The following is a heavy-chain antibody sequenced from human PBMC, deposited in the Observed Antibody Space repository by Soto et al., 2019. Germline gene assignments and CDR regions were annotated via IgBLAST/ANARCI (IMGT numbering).Heavy chain of an antibody. CDR3: ARLERSGYYYRGDFDY. CDR1: GGSVSSGSYY. J-gene: IGHJ4*02. D-gene: IGHD3-22*01. CDR2: IYYSGST. Sequence: QVQLQESGPGLVKPSETLSLTCTVSGGSVSSGSYYWSWIRQPPGKGLEWIGYIYYSGSTNYNPSLKSRVTISVDTSKNQFSLKLSSVTAADTAVYYCARLERSGYYYRGDFDYWGQGTLVTVSS. V-gene: IGHV4-61*01.